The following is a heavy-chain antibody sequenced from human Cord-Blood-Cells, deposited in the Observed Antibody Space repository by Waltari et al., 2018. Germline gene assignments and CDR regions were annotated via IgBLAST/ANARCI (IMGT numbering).Heavy chain of an antibody. CDR1: GFTFSGSA. V-gene: IGHV3-73*02. CDR2: IRSKANSYAT. J-gene: IGHJ2*01. CDR3: TTLSNWGWYFDL. D-gene: IGHD7-27*01. Sequence: EVQLVESGGGLVQPGGSLKLSCAASGFTFSGSAMHWVRQASGKGLEWFGRIRSKANSYATAYAASVKGRFTISRDDSKNTAYLQMNSLKTEDTAVYYCTTLSNWGWYFDLWGRGTLVTVSS.